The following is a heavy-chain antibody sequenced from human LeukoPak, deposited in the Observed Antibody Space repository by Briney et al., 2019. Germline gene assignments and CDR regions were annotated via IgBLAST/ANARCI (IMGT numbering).Heavy chain of an antibody. D-gene: IGHD4-11*01. J-gene: IGHJ4*02. V-gene: IGHV3-74*01. CDR2: IDTDGSST. CDR3: ARGGYSNYVDDY. Sequence: PGGSLRLSCAASGFTFSNSWTHWVRQAPGKGLVWVSRIDTDGSSTNYADSVQGRFTISRDNAKNTLYLQMNSLRAEDTAVYYCARGGYSNYVDDYWGQGTLVTVSS. CDR1: GFTFSNSW.